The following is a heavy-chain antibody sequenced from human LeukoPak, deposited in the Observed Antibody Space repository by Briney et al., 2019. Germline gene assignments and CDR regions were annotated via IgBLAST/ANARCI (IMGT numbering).Heavy chain of an antibody. CDR1: GGSISSYY. Sequence: SETLSLTCTVSGGSISSYYWSWLRQPPGKGLEWIGYIYYSGSTNYNPSLKSRVTISVDTSKNQFSLKLSSVTAADTAVYYCAREEDTLDAFDIWGQGTMVTVSS. V-gene: IGHV4-59*01. D-gene: IGHD2-15*01. CDR3: AREEDTLDAFDI. J-gene: IGHJ3*02. CDR2: IYYSGST.